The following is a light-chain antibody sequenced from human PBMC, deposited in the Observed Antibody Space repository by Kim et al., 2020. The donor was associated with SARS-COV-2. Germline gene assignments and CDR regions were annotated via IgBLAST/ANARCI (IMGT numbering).Light chain of an antibody. CDR3: QQYNHWPPLT. V-gene: IGKV3-15*01. J-gene: IGKJ4*01. CDR2: GAS. Sequence: VAPGESVILAGRASESVSSYLAWYQQKPGQAPRLLIYGASTRATGIPARFSGSGSGTEFTLTISSLQSEDFALYYCQQYNHWPPLTFGGGTKLEI. CDR1: ESVSSY.